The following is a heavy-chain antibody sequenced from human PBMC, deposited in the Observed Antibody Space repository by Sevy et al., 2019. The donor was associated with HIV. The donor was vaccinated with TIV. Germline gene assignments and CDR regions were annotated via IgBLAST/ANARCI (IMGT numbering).Heavy chain of an antibody. D-gene: IGHD3-10*01. J-gene: IGHJ5*02. CDR3: SRDRYGSQSYAADH. V-gene: IGHV3-49*03. CDR2: IRSKLYGGTT. Sequence: GGSLRLSCSASGFSFDNYVMNWFRQAPGKGLEWVGFIRSKLYGGTTEYAASVKGRFTISRDDSKSIAYLQMNNLKTEDSGVYYCSRDRYGSQSYAADHWGQGTLVTVSS. CDR1: GFSFDNYV.